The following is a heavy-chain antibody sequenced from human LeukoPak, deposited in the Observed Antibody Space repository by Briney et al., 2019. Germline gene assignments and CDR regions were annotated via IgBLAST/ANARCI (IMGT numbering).Heavy chain of an antibody. J-gene: IGHJ4*02. CDR3: AKRGVVLRTASLLDS. CDR2: ISPTGGST. V-gene: IGHV3-23*01. Sequence: PGGSLRLSCAASGFTFDNYAMAWVRQAPGKGLEWVSTISPTGGSTYYADSVKGRFTISRDNSKNTLYVQMNSLRAEDTAVYYCAKRGVVLRTASLLDSWGQGTLVSVSS. CDR1: GFTFDNYA. D-gene: IGHD2-8*02.